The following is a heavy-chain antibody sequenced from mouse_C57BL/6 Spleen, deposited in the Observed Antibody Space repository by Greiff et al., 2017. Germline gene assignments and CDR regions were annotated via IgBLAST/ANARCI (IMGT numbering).Heavy chain of an antibody. V-gene: IGHV1-55*01. Sequence: QVQLQQSGAELVKPGASVKMSCKASGYTFTSYWITWVKQRPGQGLEWIGDIYPGSGSTNYNEKFKSKATLTVDTSSSTAYMQLSSLTSEDSAVYYCARMDLRYPAMDYWGQGTSVTVSS. CDR2: IYPGSGST. J-gene: IGHJ4*01. CDR1: GYTFTSYW. D-gene: IGHD1-1*01. CDR3: ARMDLRYPAMDY.